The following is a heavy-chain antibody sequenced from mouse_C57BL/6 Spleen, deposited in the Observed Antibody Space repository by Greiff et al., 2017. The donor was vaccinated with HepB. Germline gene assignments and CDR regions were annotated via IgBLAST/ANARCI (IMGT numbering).Heavy chain of an antibody. CDR1: GYSFTGYY. D-gene: IGHD1-1*01. Sequence: VQLKESGPELVKPGASVKISCKASGYSFTGYYMNWVKQSPENSLEWIGEINPSTGGTTYNQKFKAKATLTVDKSSSTAYMQLKSLSSEDSAVYYCARYYYGSSYDLYYFDDWGQGATLTVAS. CDR3: ARYYYGSSYDLYYFDD. V-gene: IGHV1-42*01. CDR2: INPSTGGT. J-gene: IGHJ2*01.